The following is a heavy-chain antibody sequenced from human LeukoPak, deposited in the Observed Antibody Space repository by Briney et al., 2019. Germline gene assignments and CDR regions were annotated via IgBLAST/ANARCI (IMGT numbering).Heavy chain of an antibody. J-gene: IGHJ3*02. V-gene: IGHV3-9*01. Sequence: GRSLRLSCAASGFSLDDYAMHWVRQAPGKGLEWVSGISWNSGSIGYADSVKGRFTISRDNAKNSLYLQIDSLRAEDTAVYYCARVSYGDYVDAFDIWGQGTMVTVSS. CDR1: GFSLDDYA. D-gene: IGHD4-17*01. CDR3: ARVSYGDYVDAFDI. CDR2: ISWNSGSI.